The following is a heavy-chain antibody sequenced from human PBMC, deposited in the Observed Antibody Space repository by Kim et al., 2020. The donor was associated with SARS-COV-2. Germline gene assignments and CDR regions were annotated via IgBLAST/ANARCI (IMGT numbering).Heavy chain of an antibody. J-gene: IGHJ6*02. V-gene: IGHV3-48*02. Sequence: GGYLRLSCTVSGFNFNSYSMNWVRQAPGKGLEWVSYISSSSSTVYYAGSVRGRFTISRDNAKNSLFLQMNSLRDDDTAVYYCARCPLSMTMVRGMITTTLFDYYNMDAWGQGTTVTVSS. CDR1: GFNFNSYS. CDR3: ARCPLSMTMVRGMITTTLFDYYNMDA. D-gene: IGHD3-10*01. CDR2: ISSSSSTV.